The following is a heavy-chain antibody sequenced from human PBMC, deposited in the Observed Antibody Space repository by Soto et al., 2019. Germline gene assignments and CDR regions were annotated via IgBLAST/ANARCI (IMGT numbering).Heavy chain of an antibody. J-gene: IGHJ5*02. Sequence: QVQLVQSGAEVKKPGASVKVSCKASGYTFTSYDINWVRQATGQGLEWMGWMNPNSGNTGYAQKFQGRVTMTRNTSISTAYMELRSLRSEDTAVYYCARTSTVTRYNWFDPWGQGTLVTVSS. CDR2: MNPNSGNT. V-gene: IGHV1-8*01. CDR3: ARTSTVTRYNWFDP. CDR1: GYTFTSYD. D-gene: IGHD4-17*01.